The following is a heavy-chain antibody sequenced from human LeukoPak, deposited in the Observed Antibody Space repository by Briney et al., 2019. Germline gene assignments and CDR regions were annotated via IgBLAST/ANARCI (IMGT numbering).Heavy chain of an antibody. CDR1: GYTFTKYF. Sequence: AASVKVSCKASGYTFTKYFIHWVKQAPGKGLEWVGRVDPEDGELVYAAMFQGRVAITADTSTDTAYMEMSSLTSEDTAVYYCATIVWSGYYRVDYWGQGTLVTVSS. D-gene: IGHD3-3*01. V-gene: IGHV1-69-2*01. J-gene: IGHJ4*02. CDR3: ATIVWSGYYRVDY. CDR2: VDPEDGEL.